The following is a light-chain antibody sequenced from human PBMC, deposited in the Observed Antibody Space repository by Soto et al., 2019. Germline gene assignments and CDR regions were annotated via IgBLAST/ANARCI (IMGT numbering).Light chain of an antibody. CDR3: QQYGSSGT. J-gene: IGKJ1*01. V-gene: IGKV3-20*01. CDR1: QSVSNNF. CDR2: GAS. Sequence: IVLTQSPGTLSLSXGERATLSCRASQSVSNNFLAWYQHKPXQAPRTLIYGASNRDTGITERFSGSGYGKDFNITISRLEPEDFAVYDCQQYGSSGTFGQGTKVDIK.